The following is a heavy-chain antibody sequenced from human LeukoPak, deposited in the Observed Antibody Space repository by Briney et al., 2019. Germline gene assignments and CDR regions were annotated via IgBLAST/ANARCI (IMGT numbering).Heavy chain of an antibody. Sequence: GGSLRLSCAASGFTFSSYGMHWVRQAPGKGLEWVAVISYDGSNKYYADSVKGRFTISRDNSKNTLYLQMNSLRAEDTAVYYCARGGAVRRTTYYFDYWGQGTLVTVSS. CDR1: GFTFSSYG. CDR3: ARGGAVRRTTYYFDY. V-gene: IGHV3-30*03. D-gene: IGHD6-19*01. J-gene: IGHJ4*02. CDR2: ISYDGSNK.